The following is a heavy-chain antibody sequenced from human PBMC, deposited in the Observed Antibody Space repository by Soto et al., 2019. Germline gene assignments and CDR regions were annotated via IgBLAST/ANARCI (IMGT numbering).Heavy chain of an antibody. CDR3: ARGVIAVAHSVLVP. CDR2: IDSTASNI. V-gene: IGHV3-21*01. Sequence: GGSLRLSCAASGCTFSSYSMNWVRQVQGKGLEWVSSIDSTASNIFYADSVKGRFTISRDISKNTLYLQMNSLRAEDTAVYYCARGVIAVAHSVLVPWGQGTLVTVS. J-gene: IGHJ5*02. D-gene: IGHD6-19*01. CDR1: GCTFSSYS.